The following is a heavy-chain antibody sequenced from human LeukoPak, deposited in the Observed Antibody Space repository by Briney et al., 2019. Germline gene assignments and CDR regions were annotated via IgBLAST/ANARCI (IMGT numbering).Heavy chain of an antibody. CDR1: GFTFSSYG. CDR3: AKDYPIYCSSTSCASFDY. Sequence: GGSMRLSCAASGFTFSSYGMHWVRQAPGKGLEWVAFIRYDGSNKYYADSVKGRFTISRDNSKNTLYLQMNSLRAEDTAVYYCAKDYPIYCSSTSCASFDYWGQGTLVTVSS. D-gene: IGHD2-2*01. J-gene: IGHJ4*02. CDR2: IRYDGSNK. V-gene: IGHV3-30*02.